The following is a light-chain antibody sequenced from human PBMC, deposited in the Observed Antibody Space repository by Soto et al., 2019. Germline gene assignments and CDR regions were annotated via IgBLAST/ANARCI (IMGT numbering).Light chain of an antibody. V-gene: IGKV4-1*01. CDR2: WAS. CDR1: QSLLYSSNNKNY. J-gene: IGKJ1*01. Sequence: DIVMTQSPDSLAVSLGERATINCKSSQSLLYSSNNKNYLVWYQQKPGQPPNLLIYWASTRESGVPDRFSGSGSGTDFTLTRSSLQAEDVAVYYCQQYYSPPLTFGQGTKVEIK. CDR3: QQYYSPPLT.